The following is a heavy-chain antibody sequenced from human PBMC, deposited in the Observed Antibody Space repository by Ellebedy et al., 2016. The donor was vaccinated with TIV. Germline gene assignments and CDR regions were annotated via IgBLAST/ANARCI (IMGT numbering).Heavy chain of an antibody. Sequence: MPSETLSLTCTLSDYSISSGYFCGCIRQPPGKGREWLGSIHHSGTNYYNPSLKSRLTISVDTSKNQFSLNLSSVTAIDTAVYYCARELAYYSNNGYYYLSGFDVWGRGTMVTVSS. V-gene: IGHV4-38-2*02. J-gene: IGHJ3*01. CDR3: ARELAYYSNNGYYYLSGFDV. CDR1: DYSISSGYF. D-gene: IGHD3-22*01. CDR2: IHHSGTN.